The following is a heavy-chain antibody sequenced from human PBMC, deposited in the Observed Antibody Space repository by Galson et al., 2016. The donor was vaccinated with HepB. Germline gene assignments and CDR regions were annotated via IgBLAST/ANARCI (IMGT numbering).Heavy chain of an antibody. Sequence: SLRLSCAASGFTFSRHWMSWVRQAPGKGLEWVANMKQGENDIYYASSVRGRFSISRDDSKNTAYLQMDSLRADDTAVYLCARDGQLLSPYAMDVWGRGTTVTVSS. V-gene: IGHV3-7*03. CDR3: ARDGQLLSPYAMDV. J-gene: IGHJ6*02. CDR1: GFTFSRHW. CDR2: MKQGENDI. D-gene: IGHD1-1*01.